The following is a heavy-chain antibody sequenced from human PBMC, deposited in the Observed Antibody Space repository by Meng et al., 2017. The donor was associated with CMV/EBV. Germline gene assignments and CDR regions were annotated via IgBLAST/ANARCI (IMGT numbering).Heavy chain of an antibody. CDR2: INPSGGST. V-gene: IGHV1-46*01. D-gene: IGHD3-16*01. Sequence: ASVKVSCKASGLAFSDYYMHWVRQAPGQGLEWMGIINPSGGSTRYAQKFQGRVTMTRDTSTSTAYMELSSLRSEDTAVHYCARDSGGGVLWYWGQGTLVTVSS. J-gene: IGHJ4*02. CDR1: GLAFSDYY. CDR3: ARDSGGGVLWY.